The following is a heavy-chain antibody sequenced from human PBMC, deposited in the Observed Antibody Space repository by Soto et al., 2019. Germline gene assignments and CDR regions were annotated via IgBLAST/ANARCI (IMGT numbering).Heavy chain of an antibody. D-gene: IGHD6-19*01. CDR2: MYYSGST. CDR1: GDSISSSSYY. V-gene: IGHV4-39*01. J-gene: IGHJ4*02. CDR3: ARHRAVAGTFFDY. Sequence: SETLSLTCTVSGDSISSSSYYWGWIRQPPGKGLEWIGSMYYSGSTYYNPSLKSRVTISVDTSKNQFSLKLSSVTAADTAVYYCARHRAVAGTFFDYWGQGTLVTVSS.